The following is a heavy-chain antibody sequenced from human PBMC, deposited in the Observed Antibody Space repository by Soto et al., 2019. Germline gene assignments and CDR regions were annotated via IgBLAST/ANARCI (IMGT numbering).Heavy chain of an antibody. J-gene: IGHJ4*02. CDR3: ASGGGRLGYCSGGSCTFDY. CDR1: GGSISSGGYY. Sequence: QVQLQESGPGLVKPSQTLSLTCTVSGGSISSGGYYWSWIRQHPGKGLEWIGYIYYSGSTYYNPSLKSRVTISVDTSKNQFSLKLSSVPAADTDVYYCASGGGRLGYCSGGSCTFDYWGQGTLVTVSS. D-gene: IGHD2-15*01. V-gene: IGHV4-31*03. CDR2: IYYSGST.